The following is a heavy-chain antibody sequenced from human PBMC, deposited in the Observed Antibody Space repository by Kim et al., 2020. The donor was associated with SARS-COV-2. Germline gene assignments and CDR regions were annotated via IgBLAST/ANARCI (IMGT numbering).Heavy chain of an antibody. CDR3: TTDLRGGDYYYYGMDV. V-gene: IGHV3-15*01. CDR2: IKSKTDGGTT. D-gene: IGHD2-21*01. J-gene: IGHJ6*02. CDR1: GFTFSNAW. Sequence: GGSLRLSCAASGFTFSNAWMSWVRQAPGKGLEWVGRIKSKTDGGTTDYAAPVKGRFTISRDDSKNTLYLQMNSLKTEDTAVYYCTTDLRGGDYYYYGMDVWGQGTTVTV.